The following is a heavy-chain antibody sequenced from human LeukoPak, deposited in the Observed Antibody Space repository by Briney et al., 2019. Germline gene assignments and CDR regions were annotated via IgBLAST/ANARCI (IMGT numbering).Heavy chain of an antibody. V-gene: IGHV3-23*01. D-gene: IGHD3-22*01. Sequence: PGGSLRLSCAASGFTFSSYAMSWVRQAPGKGLEWVSAISGSGGSTYYADSVKGRFTISRDNSKNTLYLQMDSLRAEDTAVYYCAKDTMIVPRGFGYWGQGTLVTVSS. CDR3: AKDTMIVPRGFGY. CDR2: ISGSGGST. J-gene: IGHJ4*02. CDR1: GFTFSSYA.